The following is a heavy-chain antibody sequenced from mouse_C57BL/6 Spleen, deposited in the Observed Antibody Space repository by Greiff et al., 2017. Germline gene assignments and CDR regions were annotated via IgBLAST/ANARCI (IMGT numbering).Heavy chain of an antibody. Sequence: EVQGVESGPELVKPGASVKISCKASGYSFTGYYMNWVKQSPEKSLEWIGEINPSTGGTTYNQKFKAKATLTVDKSSSTAYMQLKSLTSEDSAVYYCARVATDYAMDYWGQGTSVTVSS. CDR1: GYSFTGYY. CDR3: ARVATDYAMDY. J-gene: IGHJ4*01. V-gene: IGHV1-42*01. D-gene: IGHD1-1*02. CDR2: INPSTGGT.